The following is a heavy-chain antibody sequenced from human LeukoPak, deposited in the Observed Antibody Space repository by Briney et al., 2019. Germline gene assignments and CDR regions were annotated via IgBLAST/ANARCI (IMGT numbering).Heavy chain of an antibody. D-gene: IGHD6-13*01. J-gene: IGHJ5*02. CDR1: GYTFTSYY. Sequence: ASVKVSCKASGYTFTSYYMHWVRQAPGQGLEWMGIINPSGGSTSYAQKFQGRVTMTRDTSTSTVYMELSSLRSEDTAVYYCARGREVGYSSSWYSALWEKTYNWFDPWGQGTLVTVSS. CDR2: INPSGGST. CDR3: ARGREVGYSSSWYSALWEKTYNWFDP. V-gene: IGHV1-46*01.